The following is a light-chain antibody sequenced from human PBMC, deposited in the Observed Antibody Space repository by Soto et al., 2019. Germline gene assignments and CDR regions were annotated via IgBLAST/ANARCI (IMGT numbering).Light chain of an antibody. Sequence: EIVMTQSPATLSVSPGERATLSCRASQSVSSNLAWYQQKPGQAPRLLIYGASTRATGIPARFSGSGSGTEFTLTISRLEPADFAVYYCQQYGSSPPITFGQGTRLEI. CDR3: QQYGSSPPIT. CDR2: GAS. J-gene: IGKJ5*01. V-gene: IGKV3-15*01. CDR1: QSVSSN.